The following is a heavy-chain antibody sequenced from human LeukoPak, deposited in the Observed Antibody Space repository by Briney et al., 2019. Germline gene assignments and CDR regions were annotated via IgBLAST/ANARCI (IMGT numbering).Heavy chain of an antibody. Sequence: SQTLSLTCASSGDSISSTSTAWHWIRQSPSRGLEWLGRTYYRSKWYTDYAESVKSPLVINPDTSKNEFSLQMTSVTSSDTAIYFCARGPKTGWFDHWGQGTPVPVS. CDR2: TYYRSKWYT. V-gene: IGHV6-1*01. J-gene: IGHJ5*02. CDR1: GDSISSTSTA. D-gene: IGHD3-9*01. CDR3: ARGPKTGWFDH.